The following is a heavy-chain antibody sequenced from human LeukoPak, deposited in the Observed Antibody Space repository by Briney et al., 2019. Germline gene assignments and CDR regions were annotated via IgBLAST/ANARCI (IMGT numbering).Heavy chain of an antibody. J-gene: IGHJ5*02. CDR3: ARRRVRGVIIRNWFDP. CDR2: INHSGST. Sequence: PSETLSLTCAVYGGSFSGYYWSWIRQPPGKGLEWIGEINHSGSTNYNPSLKSRVTISVDTSKNRFSLKLTSVTAADTAVYYCARRRVRGVIIRNWFDPWGQGTLVTVSS. V-gene: IGHV4-34*01. D-gene: IGHD3-10*01. CDR1: GGSFSGYY.